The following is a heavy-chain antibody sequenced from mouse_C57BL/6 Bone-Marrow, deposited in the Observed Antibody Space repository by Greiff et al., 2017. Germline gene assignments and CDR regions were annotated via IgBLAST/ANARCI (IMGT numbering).Heavy chain of an antibody. J-gene: IGHJ2*01. CDR1: GFTFSDYG. CDR3: ARRLTTVVALDY. D-gene: IGHD1-1*01. V-gene: IGHV5-17*01. Sequence: EVQLVESGGGLVKPGGSLKLSCAASGFTFSDYGMHWVRQAPEKGLAWVAYISSGSSTIYYADTVKGRFTISRDNAKNTLFLQRTSLRSEDTAMYYCARRLTTVVALDYWGQGTTLTVSS. CDR2: ISSGSSTI.